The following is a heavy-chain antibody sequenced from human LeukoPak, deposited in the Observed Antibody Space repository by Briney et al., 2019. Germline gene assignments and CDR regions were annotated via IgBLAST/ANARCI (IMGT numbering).Heavy chain of an antibody. Sequence: PGGSLRLSCAASGFTFSSYWMSWVRQAPGKGLEWVANVKQDGSEKYYVDSVKGRFTISRDNAKNSLYLQMNSLRAEDTAVYYCARDLTMTRYYDYVWGSYRYTPAYYFDYWGQGTLVTVSS. CDR3: ARDLTMTRYYDYVWGSYRYTPAYYFDY. D-gene: IGHD3-16*02. CDR1: GFTFSSYW. V-gene: IGHV3-7*03. CDR2: VKQDGSEK. J-gene: IGHJ4*02.